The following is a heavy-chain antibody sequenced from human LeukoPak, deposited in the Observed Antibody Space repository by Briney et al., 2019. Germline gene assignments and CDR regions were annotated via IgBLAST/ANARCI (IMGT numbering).Heavy chain of an antibody. J-gene: IGHJ6*02. CDR1: GYTFTSYG. Sequence: ASVKVSCKASGYTFTSYGISWVRQAPGQGLEWMGWISAYNGNTNYAQKLQGRVTMTTDTSTSTAYMELRSLRSEDTAVYYCATDSDSSGYYSRYYYYYYGMDVWGQGTTVTVSS. V-gene: IGHV1-18*01. CDR3: ATDSDSSGYYSRYYYYYYGMDV. D-gene: IGHD3-22*01. CDR2: ISAYNGNT.